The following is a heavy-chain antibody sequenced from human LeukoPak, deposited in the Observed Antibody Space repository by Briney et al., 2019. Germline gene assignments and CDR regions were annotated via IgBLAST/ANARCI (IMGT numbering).Heavy chain of an antibody. CDR2: ISGSGGST. CDR1: GFAFKTYA. CDR3: AKIPKGYYYYGMDV. J-gene: IGHJ6*02. V-gene: IGHV3-23*01. Sequence: PGGSLRLSCAASGFAFKTYAMSWVRQAPGKGLEWVSAISGSGGSTYYADPVKGRFTISRDNSKNTLYLQMNSLRAEDTAVYYCAKIPKGYYYYGMDVWGQGTTVTVSS.